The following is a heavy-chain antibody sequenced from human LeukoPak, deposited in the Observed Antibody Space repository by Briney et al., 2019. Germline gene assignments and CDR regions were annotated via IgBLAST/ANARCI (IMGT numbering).Heavy chain of an antibody. Sequence: ASVKVSCKASSYTLTAYYIYWLRQAPGQGLEWMGRINPNSGGTDYAQNFQGRVTMTRDTSISTAYMELSRLRSDDTAVYYCARGYCSGGTCYLVENWLDPWGQGTLVTVSS. CDR2: INPNSGGT. D-gene: IGHD2-15*01. CDR1: SYTLTAYY. V-gene: IGHV1-2*06. J-gene: IGHJ5*02. CDR3: ARGYCSGGTCYLVENWLDP.